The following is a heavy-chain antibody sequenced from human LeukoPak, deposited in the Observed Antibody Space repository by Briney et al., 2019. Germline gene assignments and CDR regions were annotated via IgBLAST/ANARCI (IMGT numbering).Heavy chain of an antibody. CDR1: GYTFTDYY. CDR3: ARSVEYYYDSSGYYSVNWFDP. J-gene: IGHJ5*02. Sequence: ASVKVSCKASGYTFTDYYMHWVRQAPGQGLEWMGRINPNSAGTKYAQKFQGRVTMTRDTPISTAYMELSSLRSEDTAVYYCARSVEYYYDSSGYYSVNWFDPWGQGTLVTVSS. D-gene: IGHD3-22*01. V-gene: IGHV1-2*06. CDR2: INPNSAGT.